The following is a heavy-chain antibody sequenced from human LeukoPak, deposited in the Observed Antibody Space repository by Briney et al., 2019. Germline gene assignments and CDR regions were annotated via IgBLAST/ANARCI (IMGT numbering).Heavy chain of an antibody. D-gene: IGHD3-16*01. Sequence: ASVKVSCKASGYTFTGYYMHWVRQAPGQGLEWMGWINPNSGGTNYAQKFQGWVTMTRDTSISTAYMELNRLRSDDTAMYYCARDEGVGERGAYWGQGTLVTVSS. V-gene: IGHV1-2*04. CDR2: INPNSGGT. J-gene: IGHJ4*02. CDR3: ARDEGVGERGAY. CDR1: GYTFTGYY.